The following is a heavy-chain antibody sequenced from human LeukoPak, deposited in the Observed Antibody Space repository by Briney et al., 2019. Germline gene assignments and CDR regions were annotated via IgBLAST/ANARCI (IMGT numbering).Heavy chain of an antibody. CDR2: ISYDGSNK. D-gene: IGHD1-14*01. CDR1: GFTFSSYG. V-gene: IGHV3-30*18. J-gene: IGHJ6*02. CDR3: AESEGPRLYYYYGMDV. Sequence: PGGSLRLSCAASGFTFSSYGMHWVRQAPGKGLEWVAVISYDGSNKYYADSVKGRFTISRDNSKNTLYLQMNSLRAEDTAVYYCAESEGPRLYYYYGMDVWGQGTTVTVSS.